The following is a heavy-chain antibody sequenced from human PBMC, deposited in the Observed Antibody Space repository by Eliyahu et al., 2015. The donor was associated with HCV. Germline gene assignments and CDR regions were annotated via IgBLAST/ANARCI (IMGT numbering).Heavy chain of an antibody. D-gene: IGHD3-16*02. V-gene: IGHV1-18*01. CDR1: GYTFTSYG. CDR3: ARDLGDYVWGSYHLDY. Sequence: QVXLVQSGAEVKKPGASVKVSCKASGYTFTSYGISWVXQAPGQGLEWMGWISAYNGNTNYAQKLQGRVTMTTDTSTSTAYMELRSLRSDDTAVYYCARDLGDYVWGSYHLDYWGQGTLVTVSS. J-gene: IGHJ4*02. CDR2: ISAYNGNT.